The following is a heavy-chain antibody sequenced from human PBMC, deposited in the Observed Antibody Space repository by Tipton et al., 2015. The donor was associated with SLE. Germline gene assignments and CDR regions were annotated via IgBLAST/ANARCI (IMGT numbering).Heavy chain of an antibody. CDR2: IWYDGSNK. Sequence: LRLSCAASGFTFISYGMHWVRQAPGKGLEWVALIWYDGSNKYSADSVKGRFTISRDNSKNTLFLQMNSLRVEDTAVYYCARDRCSRTSCENWFDPWGQGTLVTVSS. V-gene: IGHV3-33*08. J-gene: IGHJ5*02. CDR1: GFTFISYG. D-gene: IGHD2-2*01. CDR3: ARDRCSRTSCENWFDP.